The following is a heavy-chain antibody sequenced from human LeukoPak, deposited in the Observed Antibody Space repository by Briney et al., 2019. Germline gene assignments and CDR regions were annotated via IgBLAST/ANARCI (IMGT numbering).Heavy chain of an antibody. D-gene: IGHD4-23*01. Sequence: ASVKVSCKASGYTFTSYSISWVRQAPGQGLEWMGWISAYNGNTNYAQKLQGRVTMTTDTSTSTAYMELRSLRSDDTAVYYCARRDDYGGNGVEGFDYWGQGTLVTVSS. J-gene: IGHJ4*02. V-gene: IGHV1-18*01. CDR3: ARRDDYGGNGVEGFDY. CDR1: GYTFTSYS. CDR2: ISAYNGNT.